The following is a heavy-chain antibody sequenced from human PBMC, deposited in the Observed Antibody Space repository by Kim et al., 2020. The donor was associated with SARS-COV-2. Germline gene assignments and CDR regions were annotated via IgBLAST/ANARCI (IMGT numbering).Heavy chain of an antibody. J-gene: IGHJ4*02. CDR1: GGSISSSSYY. V-gene: IGHV4-39*01. CDR2: IYYSGST. CDR3: ARRWVSFGGRWY. Sequence: SETLSLTCTVSGGSISSSSYYWGWIRQPPGKGLEWIGSIYYSGSTYYNPSLKSRVTISVDTSKNQFSLKLSSVTAADTAVYYCARRWVSFGGRWYWGQGTLVTVSS. D-gene: IGHD3-10*01.